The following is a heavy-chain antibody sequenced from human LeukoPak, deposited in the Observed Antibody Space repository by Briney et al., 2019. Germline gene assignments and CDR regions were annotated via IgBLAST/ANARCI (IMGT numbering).Heavy chain of an antibody. Sequence: SETLSLTCTVSGGSNSSYYWSWIRQPPGKGLEWIGYIYYSGSTNYNPSLKSRVTISVDTSENQFSLKLSSVTAADTAVYYCAKYVSTGWFDPWGQGTLVTVSS. CDR2: IYYSGST. CDR1: GGSNSSYY. D-gene: IGHD3-16*01. V-gene: IGHV4-59*08. CDR3: AKYVSTGWFDP. J-gene: IGHJ5*02.